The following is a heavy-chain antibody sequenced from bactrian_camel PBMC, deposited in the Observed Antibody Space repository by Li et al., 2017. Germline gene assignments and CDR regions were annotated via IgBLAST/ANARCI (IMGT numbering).Heavy chain of an antibody. V-gene: IGHV3S40*01. CDR2: IRVAGGVT. D-gene: IGHD5*01. J-gene: IGHJ6*01. CDR3: AAGQRCDRGTLTGRTTA. Sequence: DVQLVESGGGSVQAGGSLRLTCTASGYASSRYCMGWFRQAPGKEREGVAAIRVAGGVTSYADFVKGRFTISQDDAGKTYLQMNSLKPEDSAIYSCAAGQRCDRGTLTGRTTAWGQGTQVTVS. CDR1: GYASSRYC.